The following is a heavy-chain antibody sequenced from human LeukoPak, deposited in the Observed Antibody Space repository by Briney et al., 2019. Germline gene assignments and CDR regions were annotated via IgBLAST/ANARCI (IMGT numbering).Heavy chain of an antibody. CDR3: ARRGYDSWSGYPNYFDY. CDR1: GGSISSSSYY. J-gene: IGHJ4*02. Sequence: SETPSLTCTVSGGSISSSSYYWGWIRQPPGKGLEWIGSIYYSGSTYYNPSLKSRVTISVDTSKNQFSLKLSSVTAADTAVYYCARRGYDSWSGYPNYFDYWGQGTLVTVSS. D-gene: IGHD3-3*01. V-gene: IGHV4-39*01. CDR2: IYYSGST.